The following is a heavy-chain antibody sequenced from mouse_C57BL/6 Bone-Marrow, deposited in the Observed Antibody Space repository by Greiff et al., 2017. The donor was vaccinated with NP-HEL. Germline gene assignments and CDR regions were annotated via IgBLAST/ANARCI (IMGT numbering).Heavy chain of an antibody. D-gene: IGHD1-1*01. V-gene: IGHV3-8*01. CDR3: ARYPNYGSSSYAMDY. Sequence: EVKLVESGPGLAKPSQTLSLTCSVTGYSITSDYWNWIRKFPGNKLEYMGYISYSGSTYYNPSLKSRISITRDTSKNQYYLQLNSVTTEDTATYYCARYPNYGSSSYAMDYWGQGTSVTVSS. CDR1: GYSITSDY. J-gene: IGHJ4*01. CDR2: ISYSGST.